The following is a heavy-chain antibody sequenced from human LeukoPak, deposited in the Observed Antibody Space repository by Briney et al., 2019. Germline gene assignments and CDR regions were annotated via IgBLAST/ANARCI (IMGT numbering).Heavy chain of an antibody. J-gene: IGHJ4*02. Sequence: GGSLRLSCAASGFIFSAYSMNWVRQAPGKGLEWVSYISSSRSTIYYADSVRGRFTISRDNAKNSLYLQMSNLRAEDTAVYYCARESISVAGINYWGQGTLVTVSS. V-gene: IGHV3-48*01. CDR2: ISSSRSTI. CDR1: GFIFSAYS. D-gene: IGHD6-19*01. CDR3: ARESISVAGINY.